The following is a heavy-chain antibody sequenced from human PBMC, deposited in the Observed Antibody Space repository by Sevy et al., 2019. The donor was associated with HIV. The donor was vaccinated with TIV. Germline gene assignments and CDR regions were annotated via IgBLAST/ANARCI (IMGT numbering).Heavy chain of an antibody. CDR3: ARDLREYSSSSKYYFDY. D-gene: IGHD6-6*01. Sequence: GGTLRLSCAASGFTFSSYSMNWVRQAPGKGLEWVSSIIISNNHIYYADSLKGGFTIARDNARNSLYLQMNSLRDEDTAVYYCARDLREYSSSSKYYFDYWGQGILVTVSS. CDR2: IIISNNHI. J-gene: IGHJ4*02. V-gene: IGHV3-21*01. CDR1: GFTFSSYS.